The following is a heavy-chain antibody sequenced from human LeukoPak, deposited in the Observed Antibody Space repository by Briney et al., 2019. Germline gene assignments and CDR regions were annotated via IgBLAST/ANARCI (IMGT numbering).Heavy chain of an antibody. V-gene: IGHV1-18*01. CDR3: ARNSSGYPHAFDY. D-gene: IGHD3-22*01. J-gene: IGHJ4*02. CDR1: GYTFTNYG. Sequence: GASVKVSCKASGYTFTNYGIRWVRQAPGQGLEWMGWISTYNGNTNYAQKFQGRVTVTTDTSTSTAYMELRSLRSDDTALYYCARNSSGYPHAFDYWGQGTLVTVSS. CDR2: ISTYNGNT.